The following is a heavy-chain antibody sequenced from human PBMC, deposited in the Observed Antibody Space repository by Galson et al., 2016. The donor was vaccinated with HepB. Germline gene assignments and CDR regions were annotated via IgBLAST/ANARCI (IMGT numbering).Heavy chain of an antibody. CDR2: INPSGGST. CDR1: GYTFTSYS. D-gene: IGHD6-13*01. CDR3: ARQAGPHNTRWSSAYYSRTWRRRDYSYAMDV. Sequence: SVKVSCKASGYTFTSYSIHWVRQAPGQGLEWMGVINPSGGSTGYVQNFQGRVTMTRDTSTTTVYMEVSSLKSEDTAVYYCARQAGPHNTRWSSAYYSRTWRRRDYSYAMDVWGQGTAVTVSS. J-gene: IGHJ6*02. V-gene: IGHV1-46*01.